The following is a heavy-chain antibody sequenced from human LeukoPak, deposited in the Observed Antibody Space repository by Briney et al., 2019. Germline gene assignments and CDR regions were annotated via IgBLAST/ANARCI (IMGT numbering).Heavy chain of an antibody. J-gene: IGHJ4*02. CDR1: GFTFSDYS. CDR3: ARDHRYAFDN. V-gene: IGHV3-48*04. D-gene: IGHD5-12*01. CDR2: VGISSGNT. Sequence: PGGSLRLSCAASGFTFSDYSMNWVRQAPGKGLEWISYVGISSGNTKYADSVKGRFTISGDSAKNSVFLQMNNLRVEDTAVYYCARDHRYAFDNWGQGALVTVSS.